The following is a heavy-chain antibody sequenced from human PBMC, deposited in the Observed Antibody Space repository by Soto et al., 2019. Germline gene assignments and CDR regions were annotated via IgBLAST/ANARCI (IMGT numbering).Heavy chain of an antibody. Sequence: EVQLVESGGGLVPPGRSLRLSCVASGYTFDDYAMHWVRQAPGKGLEWGSGITWSGGTRDYADSVKRRFTISKDNAKNCVYLQMDSLRVEDTALYYCIRRRQGAVQHWGRGTLVTVSS. CDR2: ITWSGGTR. V-gene: IGHV3-9*01. CDR3: IRRRQGAVQH. J-gene: IGHJ1*01. CDR1: GYTFDDYA.